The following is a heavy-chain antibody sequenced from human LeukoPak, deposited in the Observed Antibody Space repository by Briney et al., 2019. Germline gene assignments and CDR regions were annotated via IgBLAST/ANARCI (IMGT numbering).Heavy chain of an antibody. CDR3: ARDVTYCSSTSCFFDY. D-gene: IGHD2-2*01. V-gene: IGHV3-33*08. CDR2: IWYDGSNK. J-gene: IGHJ4*02. Sequence: GGSLRLSCAASGFTFNTYGMHWVRQAPGKGLEWVAVIWYDGSNKYYADSVKGRFTISRDNSKNTLYLQMNSLRAEDTAVYYCARDVTYCSSTSCFFDYWGQGTLVTVSS. CDR1: GFTFNTYG.